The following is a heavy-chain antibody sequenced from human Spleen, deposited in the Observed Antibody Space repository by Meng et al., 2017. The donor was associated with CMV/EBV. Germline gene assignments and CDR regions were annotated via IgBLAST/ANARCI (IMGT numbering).Heavy chain of an antibody. CDR3: AKDGGGSYLDAFDI. J-gene: IGHJ3*02. Sequence: GESLKISCAASGFTFSSYAMSWVRQAPGKGLEWVSGISGSGRSTYYADSVKGRFTISRDNSKNTLYLQMNSLRAEDTAIYYCAKDGGGSYLDAFDIWGQGTMVTVSS. V-gene: IGHV3-23*01. D-gene: IGHD1-26*01. CDR1: GFTFSSYA. CDR2: ISGSGRST.